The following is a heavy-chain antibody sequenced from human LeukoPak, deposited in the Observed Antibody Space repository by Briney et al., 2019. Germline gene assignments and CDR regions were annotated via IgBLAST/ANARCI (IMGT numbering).Heavy chain of an antibody. V-gene: IGHV4-30-4*08. CDR2: IYYSGRT. D-gene: IGHD3-22*01. CDR3: ARNRYYPDSSGGRVDWFDP. Sequence: PSETLSLTCTVSGDPISSSIYYWGWIRQPPGKGLEWIGYIYYSGRTYYNPSLKSRVSISVDTSKNQFSLKLSSVTAADTAVYYCARNRYYPDSSGGRVDWFDPWGQGTLVTVSS. CDR1: GDPISSSIYY. J-gene: IGHJ5*02.